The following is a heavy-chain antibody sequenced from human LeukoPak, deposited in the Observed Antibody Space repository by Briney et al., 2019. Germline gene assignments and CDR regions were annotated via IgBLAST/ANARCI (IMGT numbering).Heavy chain of an antibody. Sequence: GGSLRLSCAASGFTFSSYAMSCVRQAPGKGLEWVSAISGSGGSTYYADSVKGRFTISRDNSKSTLSLQMNSLRAEDTAVYYCTKDSSVPFGITDWGQGTLVTVSS. CDR2: ISGSGGST. CDR1: GFTFSSYA. D-gene: IGHD5/OR15-5a*01. J-gene: IGHJ4*02. CDR3: TKDSSVPFGITD. V-gene: IGHV3-23*01.